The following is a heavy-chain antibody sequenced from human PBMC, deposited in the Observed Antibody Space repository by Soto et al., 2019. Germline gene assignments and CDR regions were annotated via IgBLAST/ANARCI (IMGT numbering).Heavy chain of an antibody. CDR2: MNPNSGNT. V-gene: IGHV1-8*01. D-gene: IGHD3-10*01. CDR1: GNTLPHND. J-gene: IGHJ4*02. Sequence: ASVKGSWKGSGNTLPHNDIKWVGQATGQGLEWMGWMNPNSGNTGSAQKFQGRITMTRDTSTGTAYMELTSLRSEDTAVYYCARAMVRGVIPYWGQGTLVTVSS. CDR3: ARAMVRGVIPY.